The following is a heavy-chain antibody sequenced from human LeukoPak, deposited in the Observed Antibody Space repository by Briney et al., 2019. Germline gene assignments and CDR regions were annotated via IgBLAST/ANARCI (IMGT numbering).Heavy chain of an antibody. D-gene: IGHD6-6*01. Sequence: GGSLRLSCAASGFTFSNYAIHWVRQAPGKGLESVSVISSNGGNIYHANSVKGRFTISRDNAKNSLYLQMNSLRAEDTAVYYCARDGYSSSSEYYYYYYMDVWGKGTTVTVSS. CDR2: ISSNGGNI. V-gene: IGHV3-64*01. CDR1: GFTFSNYA. CDR3: ARDGYSSSSEYYYYYYMDV. J-gene: IGHJ6*03.